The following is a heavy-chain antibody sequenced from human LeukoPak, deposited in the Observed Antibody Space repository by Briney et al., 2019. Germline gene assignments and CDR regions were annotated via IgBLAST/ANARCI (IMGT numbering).Heavy chain of an antibody. CDR2: INSDGSST. V-gene: IGHV3-74*01. Sequence: PGGSLRLSCAASGFTFSSYWMHWVRQAPGKGLVWVSRINSDGSSTSYADSVKGRFTISRDNAKNTLYLQMNSLRAEDTAVYYCATDYYYYGMDVWGQGTTVTVSS. J-gene: IGHJ6*02. CDR3: ATDYYYYGMDV. CDR1: GFTFSSYW.